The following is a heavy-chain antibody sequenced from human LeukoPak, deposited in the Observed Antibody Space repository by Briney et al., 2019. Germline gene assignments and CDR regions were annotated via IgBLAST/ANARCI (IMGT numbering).Heavy chain of an antibody. V-gene: IGHV3-21*01. J-gene: IGHJ4*02. CDR2: ISSSSVYI. Sequence: GGSLRLSCAASGFTLSSYSMNWVRRAPGKGLEWVSSISSSSVYIYYADSVKGRFTISRDNAKNSLYLQMNSLRAEDTAVYYCATASGTYTSTYWGQGTLVTVSS. D-gene: IGHD1-26*01. CDR3: ATASGTYTSTY. CDR1: GFTLSSYS.